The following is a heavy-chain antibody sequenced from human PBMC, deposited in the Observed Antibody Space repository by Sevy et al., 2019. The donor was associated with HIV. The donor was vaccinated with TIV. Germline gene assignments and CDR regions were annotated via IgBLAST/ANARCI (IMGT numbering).Heavy chain of an antibody. D-gene: IGHD5-12*01. V-gene: IGHV3-48*01. J-gene: IGHJ6*02. Sequence: GGSLRLSCAASGFTFSSYSMNWVRQAPGKGLEWLSYIDSSSSNRYYVESVKGRFTVSRDNAKKSLYVQMNSLRGEDTAGYYCAREGGYTDQGMDVWGQGTTVTVSS. CDR3: AREGGYTDQGMDV. CDR1: GFTFSSYS. CDR2: IDSSSSNR.